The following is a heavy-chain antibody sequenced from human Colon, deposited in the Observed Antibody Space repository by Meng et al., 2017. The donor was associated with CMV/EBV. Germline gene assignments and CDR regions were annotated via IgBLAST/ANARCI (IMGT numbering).Heavy chain of an antibody. CDR3: AREKATVTTFMLLY. CDR2: ISTYNGNT. D-gene: IGHD4-17*01. J-gene: IGHJ4*02. V-gene: IGHV1-18*01. CDR1: GYTFNSYP. Sequence: QVHLVQSGAEVKKPGASVKVPCTASGYTFNSYPISWVRQAPGQGLEWMGWISTYNGNTNYAQKFQGRLTLTTDTSTSTAYMELRGLRSDDTAVYYCAREKATVTTFMLLYWGLGTLVTVSS.